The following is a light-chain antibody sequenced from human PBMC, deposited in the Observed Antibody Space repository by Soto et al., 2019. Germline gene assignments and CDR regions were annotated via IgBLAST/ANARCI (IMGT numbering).Light chain of an antibody. Sequence: SYELTQPPSVSVAPGQTARITCGGNNIGSKSVHWYQQKPGQAPVLVVYDDSDRPSGIAERFSGSNSGNTATLTITRVEAGDEADYYCQVWDSSSDHLVILGGGTKVTVL. J-gene: IGLJ2*01. CDR2: DDS. CDR3: QVWDSSSDHLVI. V-gene: IGLV3-21*02. CDR1: NIGSKS.